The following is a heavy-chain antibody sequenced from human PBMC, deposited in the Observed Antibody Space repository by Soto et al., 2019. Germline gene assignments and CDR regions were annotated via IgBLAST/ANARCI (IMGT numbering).Heavy chain of an antibody. CDR1: GGSFSGYY. J-gene: IGHJ4*02. D-gene: IGHD3-9*01. CDR3: AKGGQDILTGYYMGFDY. V-gene: IGHV4-34*01. CDR2: INHSGST. Sequence: SETLSLTCAVYGGSFSGYYWSWIRQPPGKGLEWIGEINHSGSTNYNPSLKSRVTISVDTSKNQFSLKLSSVTAADTAVYYCAKGGQDILTGYYMGFDYWGQGTLVTVSS.